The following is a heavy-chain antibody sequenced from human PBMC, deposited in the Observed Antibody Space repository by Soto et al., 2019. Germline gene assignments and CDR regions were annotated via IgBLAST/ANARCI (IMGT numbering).Heavy chain of an antibody. J-gene: IGHJ4*02. V-gene: IGHV4-34*01. CDR3: ARPSGWYDY. CDR2: INHSGST. Sequence: SETLSLTCAVYGGSFSGYYWSWIRQPPGKGLEWIGEINHSGSTNYNPSLKSRVTISVDTSKNQFSLKLSSVTAADTAVYYCARPSGWYDYWGQGTLVTVSS. D-gene: IGHD6-19*01. CDR1: GGSFSGYY.